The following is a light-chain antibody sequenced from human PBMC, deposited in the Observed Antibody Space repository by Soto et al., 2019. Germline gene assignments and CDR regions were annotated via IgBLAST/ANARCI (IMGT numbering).Light chain of an antibody. CDR1: SSDVGAYNY. CDR2: EVS. Sequence: QSVLTQPASVSGSLGQSITISCTGTSSDVGAYNYVSWYQQQPGKAPKLMISEVSNRPSGVSNRFSGSKSGNTASLIISGLQAEDEADYYCCSFTSITTYVFGTGTKVTFL. CDR3: CSFTSITTYV. V-gene: IGLV2-14*01. J-gene: IGLJ1*01.